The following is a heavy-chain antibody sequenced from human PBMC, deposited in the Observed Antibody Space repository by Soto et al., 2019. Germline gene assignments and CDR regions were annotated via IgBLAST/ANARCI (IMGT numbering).Heavy chain of an antibody. CDR3: ARRLSIAARGNWFDP. CDR2: IIPIFGTA. D-gene: IGHD6-6*01. V-gene: IGHV1-69*13. J-gene: IGHJ5*02. Sequence: ASVKVSCKASGGTFSSYAISWVRQAPGQGLEWMGGIIPIFGTANYAQKFQGRVTITADESTSTAYMELSSLRSEDTAVYYCARRLSIAARGNWFDPWGQGTLVTVSS. CDR1: GGTFSSYA.